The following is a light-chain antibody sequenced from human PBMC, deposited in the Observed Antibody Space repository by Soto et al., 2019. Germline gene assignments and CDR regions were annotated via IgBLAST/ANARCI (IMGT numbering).Light chain of an antibody. J-gene: IGKJ4*01. CDR3: QQLNSYPLT. CDR2: AAS. CDR1: QGISSY. V-gene: IGKV1-9*01. Sequence: DIQLTQSPSFLSASVGDRVTITCRASQGISSYLAWYQQKPGKAPKVLIYAASTLQSGVPSRFSGSGSGTEFTLTISSLQPEDFATYYCQQLNSYPLTFGGGPRWRSN.